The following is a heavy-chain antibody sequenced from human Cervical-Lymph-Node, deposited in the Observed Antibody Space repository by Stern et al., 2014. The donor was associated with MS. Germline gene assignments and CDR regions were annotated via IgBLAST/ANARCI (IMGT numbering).Heavy chain of an antibody. J-gene: IGHJ4*02. V-gene: IGHV3-7*01. CDR3: ARDNGDFTNDY. D-gene: IGHD4-17*01. CDR1: GFTFSNSW. Sequence: VQLVQSGGGLVQPGGSLRLSCAASGFTFSNSWMTWVRQAPGAGLEWVANIKPDGSEKYYVHSLKGRFIIPRDNAKNSLYLQMNSLRAEDTAVYYCARDNGDFTNDYWGQGTLVTVSS. CDR2: IKPDGSEK.